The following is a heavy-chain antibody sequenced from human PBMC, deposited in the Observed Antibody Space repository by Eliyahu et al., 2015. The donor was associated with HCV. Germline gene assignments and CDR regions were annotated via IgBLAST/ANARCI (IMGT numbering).Heavy chain of an antibody. CDR2: INHNEVT. CDR1: GGSFSDYX. D-gene: IGHD5-12*01. J-gene: IGHJ4*02. Sequence: QVQLQQWGAGMLKPSETLSLTCAVYGGSFSDYXWRWIRQPPGKGLEWIGEINHNEVTNYNPSLESRVTMSVDTPNQQFSLRLSSVTAADTAVYYCARGWXSGYDFFDYWGQGILVTVSS. CDR3: ARGWXSGYDFFDY. V-gene: IGHV4-34*01.